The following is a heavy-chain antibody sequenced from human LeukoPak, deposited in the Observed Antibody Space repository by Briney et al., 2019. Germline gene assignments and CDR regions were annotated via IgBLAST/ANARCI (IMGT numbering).Heavy chain of an antibody. CDR2: ISGSGGST. CDR1: GFTFSSYA. D-gene: IGHD2-2*01. J-gene: IGHJ4*02. V-gene: IGHV3-23*01. Sequence: GGSLRLSCAASGFTFSSYAMSWVRQAPGKGLEWVSAISGSGGSTYYADSVKGRFTISRDNSKNTLYLQMNSLRAEDTAVYYCAKVPPIVVVPAATFDCWGQGTLVTVSS. CDR3: AKVPPIVVVPAATFDC.